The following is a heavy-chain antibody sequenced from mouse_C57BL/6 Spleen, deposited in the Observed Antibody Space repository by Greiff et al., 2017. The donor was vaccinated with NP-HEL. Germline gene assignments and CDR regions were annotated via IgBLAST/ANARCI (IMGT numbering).Heavy chain of an antibody. J-gene: IGHJ1*03. CDR3: ATIYYSNYWYFDV. V-gene: IGHV1-63*01. D-gene: IGHD2-5*01. CDR2: IYPGGGYT. CDR1: GYTFTNYW. Sequence: QVQLQQSGAELVRPGTSVKMSCTASGYTFTNYWIGWAKQRPGHGLEWIGDIYPGGGYTNYNATFKGKATLTADKSSSTAYMQFSSLTSEDSAIYYCATIYYSNYWYFDVWGTGTTVTVSS.